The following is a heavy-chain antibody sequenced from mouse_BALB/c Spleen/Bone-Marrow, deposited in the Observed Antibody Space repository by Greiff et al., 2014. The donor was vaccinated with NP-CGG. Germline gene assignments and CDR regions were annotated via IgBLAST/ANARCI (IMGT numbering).Heavy chain of an antibody. D-gene: IGHD1-1*01. Sequence: VQLQQSGGGLVQPGGSLKLSCAASGFDFSRYWMSWVRQAPGKGLEWIGEINPDSSTINYTPSLKDKFIISRDNAKNTLYLQMSKVRSEDTALYYCASLYYYDRFAYWGQGTLVTVSA. J-gene: IGHJ3*01. CDR1: GFDFSRYW. CDR3: ASLYYYDRFAY. V-gene: IGHV4-1*02. CDR2: INPDSSTI.